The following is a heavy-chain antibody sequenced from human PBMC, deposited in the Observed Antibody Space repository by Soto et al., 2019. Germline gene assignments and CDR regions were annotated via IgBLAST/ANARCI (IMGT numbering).Heavy chain of an antibody. J-gene: IGHJ4*02. CDR2: ISGSGGST. CDR3: ASFPSGPYGGTREFDY. D-gene: IGHD4-17*01. Sequence: EVQLLESGGGLVQPGGSLRLSCAASGFTFSSYAMSWVRQAPGKGLEWVSAISGSGGSTYYADSVKGRFTISRDNSKNTLYLQMNSLRAEDRAVYYCASFPSGPYGGTREFDYWGQGTLVTVSS. CDR1: GFTFSSYA. V-gene: IGHV3-23*01.